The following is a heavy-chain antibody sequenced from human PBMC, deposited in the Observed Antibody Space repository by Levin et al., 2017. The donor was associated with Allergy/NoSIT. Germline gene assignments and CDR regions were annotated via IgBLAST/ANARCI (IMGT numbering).Heavy chain of an antibody. CDR2: IIPIFGTA. D-gene: IGHD6-6*01. J-gene: IGHJ3*02. CDR3: ARDESSSGAFDI. Sequence: KISCKASGGTFSSYAISWVRQAPGQGLEWMGGIIPIFGTANYAQKFQGRVTITADESTSTAYMELSSLRSEDTAVYYCARDESSSGAFDIWGQGTMVTVSS. CDR1: GGTFSSYA. V-gene: IGHV1-69*01.